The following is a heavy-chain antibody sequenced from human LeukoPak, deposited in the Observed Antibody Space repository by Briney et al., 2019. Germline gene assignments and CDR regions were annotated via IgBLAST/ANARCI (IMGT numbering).Heavy chain of an antibody. CDR3: ARAPSEIGGYYPEYFRH. V-gene: IGHV3-74*01. CDR1: GFTFSSYW. CDR2: IKSDGST. D-gene: IGHD3-22*01. Sequence: GGSLRLSCAASGFTFSSYWMHWVRQAPGKGLVWVSRIKSDGSTNYADSVKGRFTISRDKAKITLSLQVNSLRAEDTGVYYCARAPSEIGGYYPEYFRHWGQGTLVTVSS. J-gene: IGHJ1*01.